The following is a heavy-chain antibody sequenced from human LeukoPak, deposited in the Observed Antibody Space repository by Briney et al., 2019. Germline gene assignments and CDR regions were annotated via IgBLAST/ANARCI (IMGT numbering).Heavy chain of an antibody. Sequence: GGSLRLSCAASGFSFTSYWMSWVRQAAGKGLEWVANIKPDGSDKYYVDSVKGRLTISRDNAKNSLYLEMDTLRAEDTAVYYCVGDPGDYWGQGTLVTISS. V-gene: IGHV3-7*01. CDR3: VGDPGDY. CDR2: IKPDGSDK. J-gene: IGHJ4*02. CDR1: GFSFTSYW.